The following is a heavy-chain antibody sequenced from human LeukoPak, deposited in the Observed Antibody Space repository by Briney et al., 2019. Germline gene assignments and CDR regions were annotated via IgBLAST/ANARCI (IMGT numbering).Heavy chain of an antibody. CDR2: IDGNTGGT. D-gene: IGHD3-16*02. Sequence: RASLNLSCTASGYTFTSYYMHWVRQAPGQGLEWMGWIDGNTGGTNYAQNFKGRVIITTDTSINTVYMELSRLRSDDTAVYYCAHGNYLYFYYYMDVWGEGAIVTVSS. V-gene: IGHV1-2*02. CDR1: GYTFTSYY. J-gene: IGHJ6*03. CDR3: AHGNYLYFYYYMDV.